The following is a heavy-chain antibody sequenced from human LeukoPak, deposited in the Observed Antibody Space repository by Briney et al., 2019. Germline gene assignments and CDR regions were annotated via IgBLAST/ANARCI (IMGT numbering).Heavy chain of an antibody. D-gene: IGHD3-22*01. CDR2: INSDGSST. V-gene: IGHV3-74*01. CDR3: ARESDDSSGYCFDY. CDR1: GFTFSSYW. Sequence: GGSLRLSCAASGFTFSSYWMHWVRQAPGKGLVWVSRINSDGSSTSYADPVKGRFTISRDNAKNTLYLQMNSLRAEDTAVYYCARESDDSSGYCFDYWGQGTLVTVSS. J-gene: IGHJ4*02.